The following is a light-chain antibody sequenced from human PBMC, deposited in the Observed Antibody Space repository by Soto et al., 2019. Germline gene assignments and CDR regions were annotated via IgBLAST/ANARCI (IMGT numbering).Light chain of an antibody. Sequence: QSALTQPASVSGSPGQSITISCTGTSSDVGGYNCVSWYQQHPGKAPKLMIYEVSNRPSGVSDRFSGSKADNTASLTISGLQAEDEADYYCSSFTTSSTWVFGGGTKLTVL. CDR2: EVS. CDR3: SSFTTSSTWV. CDR1: SSDVGGYNC. J-gene: IGLJ3*02. V-gene: IGLV2-14*01.